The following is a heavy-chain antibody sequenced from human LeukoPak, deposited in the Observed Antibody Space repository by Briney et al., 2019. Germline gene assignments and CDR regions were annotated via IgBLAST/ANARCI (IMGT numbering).Heavy chain of an antibody. D-gene: IGHD3-10*02. J-gene: IGHJ5*02. CDR3: ARDSLGSGSFLLRWFDP. CDR1: GYTFTGYY. CDR2: INPKSGGT. Sequence: ASVKVSCKASGYTFTGYYMHWVRQAPGQGLEWMGWINPKSGGTNYAQKFQGRVTMTTDTSTSTAYMELRSLRSDDTAVYYCARDSLGSGSFLLRWFDPWGQGTLVTVSS. V-gene: IGHV1-2*02.